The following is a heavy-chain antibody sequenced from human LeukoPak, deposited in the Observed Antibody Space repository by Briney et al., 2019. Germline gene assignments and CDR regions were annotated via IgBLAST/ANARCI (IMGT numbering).Heavy chain of an antibody. Sequence: PSETPSLTCTVSGGSISSSSYYWGWIRQPPGKGLEWIGSIYYSGSTYYNPSLKSRVTISVDTSKNQFSLKLSSVTAADTAVYYCAWGGDGYNPFDYWGQGTLVTVSS. CDR2: IYYSGST. CDR3: AWGGDGYNPFDY. V-gene: IGHV4-39*05. CDR1: GGSISSSSYY. D-gene: IGHD5-24*01. J-gene: IGHJ4*02.